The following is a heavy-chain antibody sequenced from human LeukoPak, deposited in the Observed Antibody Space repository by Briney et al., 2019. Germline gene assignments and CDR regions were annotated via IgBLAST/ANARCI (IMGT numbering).Heavy chain of an antibody. V-gene: IGHV3-48*01. J-gene: IGHJ3*02. Sequence: GGSLRLSCAASGFTFSSYSMNWVRQAPGKGLEWASYISSSSSTIYYADSVKGRFTISRDNAKNSLYLQMNSLRAEDTAVYYCARDSSSWYVDAFDIWGQGTMVTVSS. D-gene: IGHD6-13*01. CDR1: GFTFSSYS. CDR3: ARDSSSWYVDAFDI. CDR2: ISSSSSTI.